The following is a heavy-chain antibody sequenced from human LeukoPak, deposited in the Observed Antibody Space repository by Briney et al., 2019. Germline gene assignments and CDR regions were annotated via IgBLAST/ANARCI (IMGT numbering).Heavy chain of an antibody. CDR3: ARDRRYASSNYYYYYMDV. J-gene: IGHJ6*03. Sequence: SETLSLTCTVSGGSISSGSYYWSWIRQPAGKGLEWIGRIYTSGSTNYNPSLKSRVTISVDTSKNQFSLRLSSVTAADTAVYYCARDRRYASSNYYYYYMDVWGKGTTVTVSS. CDR2: IYTSGST. V-gene: IGHV4-61*02. D-gene: IGHD3-16*01. CDR1: GGSISSGSYY.